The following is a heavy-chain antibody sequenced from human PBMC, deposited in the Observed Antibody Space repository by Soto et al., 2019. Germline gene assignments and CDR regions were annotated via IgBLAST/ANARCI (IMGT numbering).Heavy chain of an antibody. V-gene: IGHV3-23*03. CDR3: ARIPHSSSWYLDAFDI. J-gene: IGHJ3*02. CDR1: GFTFSSYA. D-gene: IGHD6-13*01. Sequence: GGSLRLSCAASGFTFSSYAMSWVRQAPGKGLEWVSVIYSGGTIYYADSVKGRFTISRDNSKNTLYLQMNSLRAEDTAVYYCARIPHSSSWYLDAFDIWGQGTMVTVSS. CDR2: IYSGGTI.